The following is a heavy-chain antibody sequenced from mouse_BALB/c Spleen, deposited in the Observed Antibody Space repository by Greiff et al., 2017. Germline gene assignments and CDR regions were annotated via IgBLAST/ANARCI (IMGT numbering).Heavy chain of an antibody. V-gene: IGHV5-6-5*01. J-gene: IGHJ3*01. D-gene: IGHD1-1*01. CDR2: ISSGGST. CDR3: AGGGSSRFAY. CDR1: GFTFSSYA. Sequence: EVQGVESGGGLVKPGGSLKLSCAASGFTFSSYAMSWVRQTPEKRLEWVASISSGGSTYYPDSVKGRFTISRDNARNILYLQMSSLRSEDTAMYYCAGGGSSRFAYWGQGTLVTVSA.